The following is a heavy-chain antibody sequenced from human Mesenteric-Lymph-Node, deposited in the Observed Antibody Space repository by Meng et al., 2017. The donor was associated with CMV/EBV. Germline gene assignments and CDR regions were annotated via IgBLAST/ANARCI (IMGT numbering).Heavy chain of an antibody. V-gene: IGHV3-11*06. CDR1: GFTFSDYY. CDR2: ISSSSSYI. D-gene: IGHD6-6*01. J-gene: IGHJ4*02. Sequence: GESLKISCAASGFTFSDYYMSWIRQAPGKGLEWVSSISSSSSYIDYADSVKGRFTISRDNAKNSLYLQMNSLRAEDTAVYYCARVGVGSSSSFDYWGQGTLVTVSS. CDR3: ARVGVGSSSSFDY.